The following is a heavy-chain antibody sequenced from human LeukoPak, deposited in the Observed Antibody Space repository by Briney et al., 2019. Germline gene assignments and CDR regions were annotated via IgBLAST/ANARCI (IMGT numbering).Heavy chain of an antibody. Sequence: GGSLRLSCVASGFTFSSYWMHWVRQAPGKGLVWVSRINSDGSTTDYADSVKGRFTISRDNAKNTLYLQMNSLRAEDTAVYYCAKDMYSCGWSFDYWGQGTLVTVSS. J-gene: IGHJ4*02. CDR1: GFTFSSYW. V-gene: IGHV3-74*01. CDR3: AKDMYSCGWSFDY. CDR2: INSDGSTT. D-gene: IGHD6-19*01.